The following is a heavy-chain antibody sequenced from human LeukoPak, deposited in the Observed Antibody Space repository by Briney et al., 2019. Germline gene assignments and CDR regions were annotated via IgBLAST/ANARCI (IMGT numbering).Heavy chain of an antibody. CDR2: IKQDGSQK. D-gene: IGHD2-21*02. Sequence: PGGSLRLSCAAYGFTFSTYWMSWVRQAQGKGLEWVANIKQDGSQKYYVDSVKGRFTISRDNAKNSLCLQMNSLRAEDTAVYYCARGGDPRYTDYWGQGTLVTVSS. CDR1: GFTFSTYW. J-gene: IGHJ4*02. V-gene: IGHV3-7*02. CDR3: ARGGDPRYTDY.